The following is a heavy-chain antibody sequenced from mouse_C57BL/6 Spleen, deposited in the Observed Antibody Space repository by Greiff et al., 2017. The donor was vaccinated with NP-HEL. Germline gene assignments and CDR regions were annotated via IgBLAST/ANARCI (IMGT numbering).Heavy chain of an antibody. J-gene: IGHJ4*01. V-gene: IGHV1-19*01. CDR2: INPYNGGT. CDR1: GYTFTDYY. Sequence: VQLKESGPVLVKPGASVKMSCKASGYTFTDYYMNWVKQSHGKSLEWIGVINPYNGGTSYNQKFKGKATLTVDKSSSTAYMELNSLTSEDSAVYYCARNGERGYAMDYWGQGTSVTVSS. CDR3: ARNGERGYAMDY.